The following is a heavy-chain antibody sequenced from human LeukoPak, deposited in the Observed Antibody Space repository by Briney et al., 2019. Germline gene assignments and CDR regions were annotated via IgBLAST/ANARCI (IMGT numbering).Heavy chain of an antibody. J-gene: IGHJ4*02. V-gene: IGHV1-46*01. Sequence: ASVKVSCKASGYTFTSNYIHWVRQAPGQGLEWMGMIYPRDGSTSYAQKFQGRVTVTRDTSTSTVHMELSGLRSEDTAVYCCARDQEGFDYWGQGTLVTVSS. CDR3: ARDQEGFDY. CDR2: IYPRDGST. CDR1: GYTFTSNY.